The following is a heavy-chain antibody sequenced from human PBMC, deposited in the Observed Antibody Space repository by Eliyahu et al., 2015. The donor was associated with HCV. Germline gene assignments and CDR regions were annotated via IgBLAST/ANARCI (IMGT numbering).Heavy chain of an antibody. V-gene: IGHV4-34*01. Sequence: QVQLQQWGAGLLKPSETLSLTCAVYGGSFSGYYWXWIRQSPGKGLEWIGEINHSGSTNYNPSLKSRVTISVDTSKNQFSLKLSSVTAADMAVYYCAREGESARFDSWGQGTQVTVSS. CDR2: INHSGST. CDR3: AREGESARFDS. J-gene: IGHJ5*01. CDR1: GGSFSGYY.